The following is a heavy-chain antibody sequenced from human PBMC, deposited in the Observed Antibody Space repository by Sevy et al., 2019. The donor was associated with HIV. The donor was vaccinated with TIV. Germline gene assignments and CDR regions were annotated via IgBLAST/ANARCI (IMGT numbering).Heavy chain of an antibody. CDR1: GFTFSSYA. V-gene: IGHV3-23*01. D-gene: IGHD7-27*01. Sequence: GGSLRLSCAASGFTFSSYAMSWVRQAPGKGLEWVSAISGSGGSTYYAYSVKGRFTISRDNSKNTLYLQMNSLRAEDTSVYYCAKDVRELTGPPDWGQGTLVTVSS. J-gene: IGHJ4*02. CDR2: ISGSGGST. CDR3: AKDVRELTGPPD.